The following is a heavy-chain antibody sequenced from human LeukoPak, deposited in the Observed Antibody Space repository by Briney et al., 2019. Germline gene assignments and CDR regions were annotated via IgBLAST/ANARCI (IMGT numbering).Heavy chain of an antibody. CDR1: GFTFSSYA. CDR2: TSGSGDNT. V-gene: IGHV3-23*01. J-gene: IGHJ4*02. Sequence: SGGSLRLSCAASGFTFSSYAMSWVRQAPGKGLEWVSATSGSGDNTYYADSVKGRFTISRDNSKNTVYLQMNSLRAEDTAVYYCAKTYYYGSGSYYRYYFDYWGQGTLVTVSS. CDR3: AKTYYYGSGSYYRYYFDY. D-gene: IGHD3-10*01.